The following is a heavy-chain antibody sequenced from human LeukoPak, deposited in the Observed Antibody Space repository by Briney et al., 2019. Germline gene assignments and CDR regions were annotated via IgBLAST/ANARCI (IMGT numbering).Heavy chain of an antibody. J-gene: IGHJ4*02. V-gene: IGHV4-34*01. CDR1: GGSFSGYY. Sequence: PSETLSLTCAVYGGSFSGYYWSWIRQPPGKGLEWIGEINHSESTNYNPSLKSRVTISVDTSKNQFSLKLSSVTAADTAVYYCARADCTNGVCYPWGQGTLVTVSS. D-gene: IGHD2-8*01. CDR3: ARADCTNGVCYP. CDR2: INHSEST.